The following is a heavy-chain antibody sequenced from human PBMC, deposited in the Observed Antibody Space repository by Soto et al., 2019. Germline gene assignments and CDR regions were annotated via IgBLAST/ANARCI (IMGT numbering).Heavy chain of an antibody. V-gene: IGHV1-3*01. J-gene: IGHJ3*02. CDR1: GYIFTRYG. D-gene: IGHD4-17*01. CDR3: ARVMAVQAFDI. Sequence: AASVKVSCKASGYIFTRYGIHWVRQAPGQGLEWVGWINAGTGQVKYSQKFQGRVSITRDTSASTAYMELSSLKSEDTAVYYCARVMAVQAFDIWGQGTKVTVSS. CDR2: INAGTGQV.